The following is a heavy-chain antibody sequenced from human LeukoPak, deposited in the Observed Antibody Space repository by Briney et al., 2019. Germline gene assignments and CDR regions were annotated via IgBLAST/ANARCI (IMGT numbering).Heavy chain of an antibody. CDR2: ISGSGGST. CDR3: AKDGGYYDSSGYYQFDY. Sequence: PGGSLRLSXAASGFTFSSYAMSWVRQAPGKGLEWVSAISGSGGSTYYADSVKGRFTISRDNSKNTLYLQMNSLRAEDTAVYYCAKDGGYYDSSGYYQFDYWGQGTLVTVSS. D-gene: IGHD3-22*01. J-gene: IGHJ4*02. CDR1: GFTFSSYA. V-gene: IGHV3-23*01.